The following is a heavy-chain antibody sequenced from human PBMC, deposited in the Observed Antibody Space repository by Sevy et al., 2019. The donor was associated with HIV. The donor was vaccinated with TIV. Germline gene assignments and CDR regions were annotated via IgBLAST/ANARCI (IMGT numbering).Heavy chain of an antibody. D-gene: IGHD2-2*02. CDR2: THSSGST. J-gene: IGHJ4*02. CDR1: GDSISSYY. Sequence: SETLSLTCTVSGDSISSYYWSWIRQPPGKGLEWIGDTHSSGSTNYNPSLKSRVTISIDTSKNQFSLKLSSVTAADTAVYYCARLKAGYCSTASCYTLDYWGQGTLVTVSS. CDR3: ARLKAGYCSTASCYTLDY. V-gene: IGHV4-59*12.